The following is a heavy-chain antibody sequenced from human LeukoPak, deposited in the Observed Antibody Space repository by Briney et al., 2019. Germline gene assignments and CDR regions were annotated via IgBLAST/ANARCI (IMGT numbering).Heavy chain of an antibody. D-gene: IGHD3-22*01. CDR3: AKGEYYSDSSGYYYFDY. V-gene: IGHV3-30*18. J-gene: IGHJ4*02. Sequence: GGSLRLSCAASGFTFSSYGMHWVRQAPGKGLEWVAVISYDGSNKYYADSVKGRLTISRDNSKNTLYLQMNSLRAEDTAVYYCAKGEYYSDSSGYYYFDYWGQGTLVTVSS. CDR1: GFTFSSYG. CDR2: ISYDGSNK.